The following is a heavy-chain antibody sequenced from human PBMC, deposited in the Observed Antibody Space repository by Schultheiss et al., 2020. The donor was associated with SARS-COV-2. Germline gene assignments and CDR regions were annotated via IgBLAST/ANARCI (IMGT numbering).Heavy chain of an antibody. CDR3: ARDLRYSSSSDLNYYYYYGMDV. CDR1: GGSISPYY. V-gene: IGHV4-59*01. D-gene: IGHD6-6*01. J-gene: IGHJ6*02. Sequence: SETLSLTCTVSGGSISPYYWTWIRQPPGKGLEWIGYIYYSGSTNYNPSLKSRVIISVDTSKNQFSLRLNSVTAADTAVYYCARDLRYSSSSDLNYYYYYGMDVWGQGTTVTVSS. CDR2: IYYSGST.